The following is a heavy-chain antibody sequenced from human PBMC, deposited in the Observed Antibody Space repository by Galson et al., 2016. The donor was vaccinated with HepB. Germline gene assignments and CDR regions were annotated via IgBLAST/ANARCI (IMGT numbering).Heavy chain of an antibody. CDR1: GFTFSHYG. Sequence: SLRLSCAASGFTFSHYGMHWVRQTPGKGLEWVAVLSSDGNNVGYGDSVKGRFTISRDNSKDTLYLQMSSLRREDTAVYYCAKDRPYDRNSRGVPFDYWGQGTLVTVSS. CDR2: LSSDGNNV. J-gene: IGHJ4*01. V-gene: IGHV3-30*18. CDR3: AKDRPYDRNSRGVPFDY. D-gene: IGHD6-6*01.